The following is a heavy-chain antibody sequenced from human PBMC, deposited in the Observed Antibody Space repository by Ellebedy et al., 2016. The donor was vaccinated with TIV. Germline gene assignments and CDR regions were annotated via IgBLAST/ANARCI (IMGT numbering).Heavy chain of an antibody. D-gene: IGHD5-12*01. V-gene: IGHV3-7*03. CDR2: IKQDGSEK. J-gene: IGHJ4*02. CDR1: GFTFSNYW. Sequence: GGSLRLSCAASGFTFSNYWMKWVRQAPGKGLEWVANIKQDGSEKYYVDSVKGRFTISRDNAKNSLFLQMNGLRVEDTAVYFCARGGYGRPFDCWGQGTLVTVSS. CDR3: ARGGYGRPFDC.